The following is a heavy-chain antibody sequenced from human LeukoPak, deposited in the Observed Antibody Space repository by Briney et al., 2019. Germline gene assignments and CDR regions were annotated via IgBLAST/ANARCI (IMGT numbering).Heavy chain of an antibody. CDR3: ARDPRAAVSDGLDV. CDR1: GFTFGNFW. D-gene: IGHD2-15*01. J-gene: IGHJ6*01. CDR2: ISSTSDRI. Sequence: PGGSLRLSCAASGFTFGNFWMRWVRQSPGKGLVWVSSISSTSDRIYYADSVKGRFTISRDDAKKSLYLQMNYLRAEDTAVYYCARDPRAAVSDGLDVWGQGTTVTVSS. V-gene: IGHV3-21*01.